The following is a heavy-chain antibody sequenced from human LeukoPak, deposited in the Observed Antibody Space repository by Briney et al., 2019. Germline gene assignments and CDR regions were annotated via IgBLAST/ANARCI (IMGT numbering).Heavy chain of an antibody. J-gene: IGHJ4*02. V-gene: IGHV6-1*01. CDR3: ARFSIRAAAGTLVDY. Sequence: SQTLSLTCALSGDSVSSNSAAWNWIRQSPSRVLEWLGRTYYRSKWYNDYAVSVKSRITINPDTSKNQFSLQLNSVTPEDTAVYYCARFSIRAAAGTLVDYWGQGTLVTVSS. D-gene: IGHD6-13*01. CDR2: TYYRSKWYN. CDR1: GDSVSSNSAA.